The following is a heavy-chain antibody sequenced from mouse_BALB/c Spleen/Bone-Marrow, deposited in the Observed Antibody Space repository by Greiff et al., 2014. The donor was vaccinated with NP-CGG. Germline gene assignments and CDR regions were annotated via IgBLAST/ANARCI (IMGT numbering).Heavy chain of an antibody. Sequence: EVHLVESGGGLVQPGGSLKLSCAASGFTFSSYGMSWVRQTPDKRLELVGSINSNGGSTYYPDSVKGRFTISGDNAKNTLSLQMSSLKSEDTAMYYCARGNYGNYVDYFDYWGQGTTLTVSS. CDR1: GFTFSSYG. D-gene: IGHD2-1*01. CDR3: ARGNYGNYVDYFDY. J-gene: IGHJ2*01. V-gene: IGHV5-6-3*01. CDR2: INSNGGST.